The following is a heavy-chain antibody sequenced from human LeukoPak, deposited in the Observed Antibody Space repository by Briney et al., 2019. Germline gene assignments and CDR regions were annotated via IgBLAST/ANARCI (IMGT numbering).Heavy chain of an antibody. V-gene: IGHV3-53*01. J-gene: IGHJ6*04. D-gene: IGHD6-19*01. Sequence: GGSLRLSCAASGFTVSSNYMSWVRQAPGKWLEWVSVIYSGGSTYYADSVKGRFTISRDNSKNTLYLQMNSLRAEDTAVYYCARATIAVAGPASLPDYGMDVWGKGTTVTVSS. CDR3: ARATIAVAGPASLPDYGMDV. CDR1: GFTVSSNY. CDR2: IYSGGST.